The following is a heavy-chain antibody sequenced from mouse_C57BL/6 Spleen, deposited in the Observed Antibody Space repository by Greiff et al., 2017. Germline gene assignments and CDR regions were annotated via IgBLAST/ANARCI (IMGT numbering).Heavy chain of an antibody. Sequence: EVQGVESGGGLVKPGGSLKLSCAASGFTFSSYAMSWVRQTPEKRLEWVATISDGGSYTYYPDNVKGRFTISRDNAKNNLYLQMSHLKSEDTAMYYCARVSTGNFDYWGQGTTLTVSS. V-gene: IGHV5-4*01. CDR2: ISDGGSYT. D-gene: IGHD4-1*01. CDR3: ARVSTGNFDY. J-gene: IGHJ2*01. CDR1: GFTFSSYA.